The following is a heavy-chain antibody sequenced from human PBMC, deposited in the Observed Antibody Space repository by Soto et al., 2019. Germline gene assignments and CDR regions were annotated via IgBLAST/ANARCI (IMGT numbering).Heavy chain of an antibody. CDR1: GYTFTNYG. V-gene: IGHV1-18*01. J-gene: IGHJ6*02. Sequence: QVQVVQSGDEVKKPGASVTVSCKASGYTFTNYGFSWVRQAPGQGLEWMGWISGYNGNTTYAEKFQGRVTMTTETSTSTAQMELRSLRSDDTAVYYCAREGQAPYYYYGMDVWGQGTAVTVSS. CDR2: ISGYNGNT. CDR3: AREGQAPYYYYGMDV.